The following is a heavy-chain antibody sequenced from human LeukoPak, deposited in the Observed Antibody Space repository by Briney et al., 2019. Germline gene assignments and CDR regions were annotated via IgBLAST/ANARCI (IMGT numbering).Heavy chain of an antibody. J-gene: IGHJ4*02. CDR3: ARGVEPLAANTLAY. V-gene: IGHV3-53*01. CDR2: LYSDGNT. D-gene: IGHD1-14*01. CDR1: EFTVITND. Sequence: GGSLRLSCAASEFTVITNDMTWVRQAPGKGLEWVSVLYSDGNTKYADSVQGRFTISRDNTKNTLYLEMNSLSPDDTAVYYCARGVEPLAANTLAYWGQGTLVTVSS.